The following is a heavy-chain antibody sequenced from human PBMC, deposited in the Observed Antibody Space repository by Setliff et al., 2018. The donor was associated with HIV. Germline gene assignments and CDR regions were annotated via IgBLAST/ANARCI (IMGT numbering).Heavy chain of an antibody. Sequence: ASVKVSCKASGYSFTNYDINWVRQATGQGLEWMGWMNPKSGKTGYAQKFQGRVTITRNTSVSTVYMDLDSLRSDDAAVYYCARGFYDFFYNYYMDVWGKGTTVTVSS. J-gene: IGHJ6*03. V-gene: IGHV1-8*03. D-gene: IGHD3-3*01. CDR3: ARGFYDFFYNYYMDV. CDR2: MNPKSGKT. CDR1: GYSFTNYD.